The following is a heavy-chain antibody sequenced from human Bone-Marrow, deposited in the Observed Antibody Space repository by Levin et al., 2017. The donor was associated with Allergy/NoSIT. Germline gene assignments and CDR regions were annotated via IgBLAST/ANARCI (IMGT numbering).Heavy chain of an antibody. Sequence: LSFSSNAMHWARQAPGKGLEWVAVISSDGNDKYYADSVKGRFTISRDNSKNTLYLQMNSLRLEDTAIYYCAKSKENDYVWGSSPDYWGQGTLVTVSS. CDR1: LSFSSNA. CDR3: AKSKENDYVWGSSPDY. CDR2: ISSDGNDK. V-gene: IGHV3-30*18. D-gene: IGHD3-16*01. J-gene: IGHJ4*02.